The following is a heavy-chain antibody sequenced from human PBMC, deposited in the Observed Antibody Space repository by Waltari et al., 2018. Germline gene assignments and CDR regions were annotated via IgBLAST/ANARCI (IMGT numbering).Heavy chain of an antibody. CDR3: ASGPPRHYYYYGMDG. V-gene: IGHV1-69*13. CDR1: GGTFSSYA. J-gene: IGHJ6*02. Sequence: QVQLVQSGAEVKKPGSSVKVSCKASGGTFSSYAISWVRQAPGQGLEWMGGVIPILSTANDDQKFQGRVTITADESTRTAYMELSSLRSEDTAVYYCASGPPRHYYYYGMDGWGQGTTVTVSS. CDR2: VIPILSTA.